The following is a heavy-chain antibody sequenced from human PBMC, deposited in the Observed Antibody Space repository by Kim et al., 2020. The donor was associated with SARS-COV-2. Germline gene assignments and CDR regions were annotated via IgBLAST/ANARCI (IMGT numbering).Heavy chain of an antibody. CDR1: GIDFTNAW. D-gene: IGHD1-26*01. V-gene: IGHV3-7*01. J-gene: IGHJ4*02. CDR3: GGSYAL. CDR2: IKRDGSEK. Sequence: GGSLRLSCTVSGIDFTNAWLNWVRQAPGKGLEWVANIKRDGSEKYYVDSVKGRFAISRDNAKNSLYLQMNSLRVEDTAVYYCGGSYALGGQGTLVTVSS.